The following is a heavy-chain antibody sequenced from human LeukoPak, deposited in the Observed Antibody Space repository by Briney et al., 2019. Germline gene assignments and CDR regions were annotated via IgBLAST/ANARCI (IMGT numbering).Heavy chain of an antibody. CDR2: INPNSGGT. Sequence: ASVKVSCKASGYTFTGYYMHWVRRAPGQGLEWMGRINPNSGGTNYAQKFQGRVTMTRDTSISTAYMELSRLRSDVTAVYYCARERKVQAGWFDPWGQGTLVTVSS. CDR1: GYTFTGYY. J-gene: IGHJ5*02. V-gene: IGHV1-2*06. D-gene: IGHD1-14*01. CDR3: ARERKVQAGWFDP.